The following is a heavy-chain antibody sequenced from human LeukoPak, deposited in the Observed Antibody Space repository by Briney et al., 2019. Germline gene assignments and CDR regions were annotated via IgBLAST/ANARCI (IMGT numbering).Heavy chain of an antibody. V-gene: IGHV4-34*01. Sequence: SETLSLTCTLYGGSFNDSYWTWIRQPPGKGLEWIGEINHSGGTDYNPALRSRVTISVDPSKNQLSLQLRSMTAADTGVYYCARVSGIMISLGGVISYFDYWGQGTLVTDSS. CDR3: ARVSGIMISLGGVISYFDY. D-gene: IGHD3-16*02. CDR2: INHSGGT. CDR1: GGSFNDSY. J-gene: IGHJ4*02.